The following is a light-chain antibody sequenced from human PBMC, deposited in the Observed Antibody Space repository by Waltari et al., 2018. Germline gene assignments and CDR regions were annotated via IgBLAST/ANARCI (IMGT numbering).Light chain of an antibody. Sequence: EIGLTQSPGTLSLSPGERATLSCRASQSVSSSYLAWYQQKPGQAPRLLIYGASSRAPGVPDRFSGSGSGTDFTLTISRLEPEDFAVYYCQQYGSSPRLTFGGGTKVEIK. J-gene: IGKJ4*02. CDR2: GAS. CDR1: QSVSSSY. V-gene: IGKV3-20*01. CDR3: QQYGSSPRLT.